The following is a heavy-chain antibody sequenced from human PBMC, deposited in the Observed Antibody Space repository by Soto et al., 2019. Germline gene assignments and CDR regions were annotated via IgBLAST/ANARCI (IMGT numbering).Heavy chain of an antibody. CDR1: GGSISIYY. D-gene: IGHD3-22*01. J-gene: IGHJ4*02. CDR3: ARDDNSSGYYPGYFDY. CDR2: IYYTGST. V-gene: IGHV4-59*01. Sequence: SETLSLTCTVSGGSISIYYWSWVRQPPGKGLEWIGNIYYTGSTNYNPSLTSRVTISVDTSKNQFSLKLNSVTVADTAVYYCARDDNSSGYYPGYFDYWGPGTLVTLST.